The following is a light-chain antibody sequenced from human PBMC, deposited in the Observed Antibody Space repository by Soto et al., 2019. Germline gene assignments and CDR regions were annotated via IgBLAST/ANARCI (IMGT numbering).Light chain of an antibody. V-gene: IGLV2-23*01. Sequence: QSALTQPASVSGSPGQSIAISCTGTSSDVGSYNLVSWYQQHPGKAPKLMIYEGSKRPSGVSNRFSGSKSGNTASLTISGLQAEDEADYSCCSYAGSSTPSYVFGNGTKVTVL. J-gene: IGLJ1*01. CDR3: CSYAGSSTPSYV. CDR2: EGS. CDR1: SSDVGSYNL.